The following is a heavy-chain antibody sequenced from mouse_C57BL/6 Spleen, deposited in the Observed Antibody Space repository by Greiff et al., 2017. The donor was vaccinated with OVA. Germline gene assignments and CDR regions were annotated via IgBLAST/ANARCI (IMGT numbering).Heavy chain of an antibody. J-gene: IGHJ3*01. CDR2: ISYDGSN. D-gene: IGHD2-4*01. Sequence: VQLKESGPGLVKPSQSLSLTCSVTGYSITSGYYWNWIRQFPGNKLEWMGYISYDGSNNYNPSLKNRISITRDTSKNQFFLKLNSVTTEDTATYYCARYGDYDGPWFAYWGQGTLVTVSA. V-gene: IGHV3-6*01. CDR3: ARYGDYDGPWFAY. CDR1: GYSITSGYY.